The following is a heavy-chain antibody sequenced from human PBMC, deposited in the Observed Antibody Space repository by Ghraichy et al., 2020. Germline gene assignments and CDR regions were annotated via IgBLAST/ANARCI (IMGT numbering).Heavy chain of an antibody. CDR1: GFTFNHYA. CDR3: AYSSHWLIQDC. D-gene: IGHD3-22*01. CDR2: ISGGGAST. V-gene: IGHV3-23*01. Sequence: GGSLRLSCTGSGFTFNHYAMSWVRQAPGKGLDWVSGISGGGASTYYTDSVKGRFSISRDKSTDTLYLQMNSLRAEDTAIYYCAYSSHWLIQDCWSPGTLVTVSS. J-gene: IGHJ4*02.